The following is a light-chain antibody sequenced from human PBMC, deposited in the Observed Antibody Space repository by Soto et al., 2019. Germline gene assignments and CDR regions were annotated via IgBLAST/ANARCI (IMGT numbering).Light chain of an antibody. CDR1: QSVSSY. V-gene: IGKV3-15*01. CDR3: QQYNNWPLT. J-gene: IGKJ3*01. Sequence: EIVMTQSPATLSVSPGERATLSCRASQSVSSYLAWYQQKPGQAPRLLIYGASTRATGSPARFSGSGSGTEFTLTISSLQSEDFAVYYCQQYNNWPLTFGPGTKVDIK. CDR2: GAS.